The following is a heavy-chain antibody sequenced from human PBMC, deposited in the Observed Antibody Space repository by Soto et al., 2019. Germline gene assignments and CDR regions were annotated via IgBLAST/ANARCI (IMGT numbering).Heavy chain of an antibody. J-gene: IGHJ4*02. CDR1: GCTFGGFG. CDR3: AKDDCTGRGDDFLDC. Sequence: GRSTLVSSVVLGCTFGGFGVHRVLQPTKKGLEWVGVISYEGSNKYYADSVKGRFPISRDNSKNTLHLQLNSLRFEDTAVYYCAKDDCTGRGDDFLDCWGPGSVVTVSS. D-gene: IGHD2-21*02. CDR2: ISYEGSNK. V-gene: IGHV3-30*18.